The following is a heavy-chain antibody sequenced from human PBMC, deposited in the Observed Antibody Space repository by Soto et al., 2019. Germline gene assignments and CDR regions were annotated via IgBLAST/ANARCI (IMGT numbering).Heavy chain of an antibody. Sequence: GGSLRLSCVAPGFTFSSFGMHWVRQAPGKGLEWVAVIWHDGSNEDYVDSVKGRFTISRDNSKNTLSLQMNSLRAEDTAVYYCARRAYGSRNSCYTVPGHVDFWGQGTLVTVSS. J-gene: IGHJ4*02. D-gene: IGHD2-2*02. CDR2: IWHDGSNE. CDR1: GFTFSSFG. V-gene: IGHV3-33*01. CDR3: ARRAYGSRNSCYTVPGHVDF.